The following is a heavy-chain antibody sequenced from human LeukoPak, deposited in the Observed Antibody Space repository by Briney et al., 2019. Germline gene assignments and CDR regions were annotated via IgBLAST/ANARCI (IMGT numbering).Heavy chain of an antibody. D-gene: IGHD2-2*01. CDR2: ISAYNGNT. CDR3: ARDDCSSTSCYYYYMDV. Sequence: AASVKVSCKVSGYTFTSYGISWVRQAPGQGLEWMGWISAYNGNTNYAQKLQGRVTMTTDTSTSTAYMELRSLRSDDTAVYYCARDDCSSTSCYYYYMDVWGKGTTVTVSS. V-gene: IGHV1-18*01. J-gene: IGHJ6*03. CDR1: GYTFTSYG.